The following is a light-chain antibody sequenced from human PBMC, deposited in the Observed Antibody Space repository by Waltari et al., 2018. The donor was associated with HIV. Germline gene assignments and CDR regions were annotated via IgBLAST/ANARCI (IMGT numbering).Light chain of an antibody. CDR2: FAS. CDR1: QNINNN. J-gene: IGKJ3*01. Sequence: DRVTITCRASQNINNNLYWYQQKSGEAPKLLIYFASSLQSGVPSRFSGSGFGTDFSLTISNVQPEDIATYFCQQSHSAPLTFGPGTKLDIK. CDR3: QQSHSAPLT. V-gene: IGKV1-39*01.